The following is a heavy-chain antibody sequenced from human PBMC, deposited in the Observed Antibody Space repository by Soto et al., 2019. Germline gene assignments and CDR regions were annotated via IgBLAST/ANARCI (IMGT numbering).Heavy chain of an antibody. Sequence: QVQLQESGPGLVKPSQTLSLTCTVSGGSISSGGYYWSWIRQHPGKGLEWIGYIYYSGSTYYNPSLKSRVTITVDTSKNQFALKLSSVAAADTAVYYCARVLLYGRVLGNDYFDYWGQGTLDTVSS. V-gene: IGHV4-31*03. CDR3: ARVLLYGRVLGNDYFDY. CDR2: IYYSGST. J-gene: IGHJ4*02. D-gene: IGHD3-16*01. CDR1: GGSISSGGYY.